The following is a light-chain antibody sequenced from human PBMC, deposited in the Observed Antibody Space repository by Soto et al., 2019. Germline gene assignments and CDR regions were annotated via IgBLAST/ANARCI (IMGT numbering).Light chain of an antibody. CDR3: QVWDSSSDLYV. V-gene: IGLV3-21*02. CDR2: EDS. CDR1: NNGSKA. Sequence: SYELTQPPSLSVAPGQTARITCGGHNNGSKAVHWYRQQPGQAPVLVVHEDSDRPSGIPERFSGSNSGNTATLTISGVEAGDEADYYCQVWDSSSDLYVFGIGSKVTVL. J-gene: IGLJ1*01.